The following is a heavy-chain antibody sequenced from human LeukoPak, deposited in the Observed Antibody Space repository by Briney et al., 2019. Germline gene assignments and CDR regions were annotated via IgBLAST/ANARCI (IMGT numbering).Heavy chain of an antibody. J-gene: IGHJ6*02. CDR3: ARGTLEWLLRYYYYGMDV. Sequence: SETLSLTCTVSGGSISSGDYYWSWIRQPPGKGLEWIGYIYYSGSTYYNPSLKSRVTTSVDTSKNQFSLKLSSVTAADTAVYYCARGTLEWLLRYYYYGMDVWGQGTTVTVSS. CDR2: IYYSGST. CDR1: GGSISSGDYY. D-gene: IGHD3-3*01. V-gene: IGHV4-30-4*01.